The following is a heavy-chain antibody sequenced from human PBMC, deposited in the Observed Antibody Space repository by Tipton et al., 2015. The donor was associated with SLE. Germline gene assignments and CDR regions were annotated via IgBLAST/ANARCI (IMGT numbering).Heavy chain of an antibody. D-gene: IGHD4-23*01. CDR2: IYYSGST. Sequence: WVRQPPGKGLEWIGSIYYSGSTYYNPSLKSRVTISVDTSKNQFSLKLSSVTAADTAVYYCARDPVYGGNTGAFDIWGQGTMVTVSS. V-gene: IGHV4-39*07. J-gene: IGHJ3*02. CDR3: ARDPVYGGNTGAFDI.